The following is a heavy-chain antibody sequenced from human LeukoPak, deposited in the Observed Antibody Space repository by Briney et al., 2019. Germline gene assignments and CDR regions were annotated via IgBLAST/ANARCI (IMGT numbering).Heavy chain of an antibody. CDR1: GGSFSGYY. V-gene: IGHV4-34*01. D-gene: IGHD1-26*01. CDR3: ARGQVVFGGSYYFDY. J-gene: IGHJ4*02. CDR2: INHSGST. Sequence: SETLSLTCAVYGGSFSGYYWSWIRQPPGKGLEWTGEINHSGSTNYNPSLKSRVTISVDTSKNQFSLKLSSVTAADTAVYYCARGQVVFGGSYYFDYWGQGTLVTVSS.